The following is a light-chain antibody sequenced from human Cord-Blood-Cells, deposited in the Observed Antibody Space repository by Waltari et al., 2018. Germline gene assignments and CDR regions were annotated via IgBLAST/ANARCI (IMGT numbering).Light chain of an antibody. J-gene: IGLJ3*02. V-gene: IGLV2-14*01. CDR1: RSDVGGYNS. CDR2: DVN. Sequence: QSALTQPAAVCGSPGQSITISCTGTRSDVGGYNSVSWYQQHPGKAHKLIIYDVNNRPSGVSNRFSGSKSGNTASLTISGLQAEDEADYYCSSYTSSSTLWVFGGGTKLTVL. CDR3: SSYTSSSTLWV.